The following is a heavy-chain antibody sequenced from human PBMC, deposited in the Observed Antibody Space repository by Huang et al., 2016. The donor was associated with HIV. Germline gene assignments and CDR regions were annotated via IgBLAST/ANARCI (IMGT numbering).Heavy chain of an antibody. CDR3: AREGQTWYGKPIAAFEI. D-gene: IGHD6-13*01. Sequence: VQLVQSGAEVKRPGTSVKISCKASGGSFNSLAFNWVRQAPGEGLLYMGGIVPVFSVTNYAEKFRGRLTISADKSTSTVFMELRGLTSEDTAVFFCAREGQTWYGKPIAAFEIWGQGTTVIVSP. CDR2: IVPVFSVT. V-gene: IGHV1-69*10. J-gene: IGHJ3*02. CDR1: GGSFNSLA.